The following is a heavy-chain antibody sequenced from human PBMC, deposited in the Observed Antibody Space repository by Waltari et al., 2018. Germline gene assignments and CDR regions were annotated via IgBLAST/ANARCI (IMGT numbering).Heavy chain of an antibody. Sequence: QVQLQESGPGLVKPSETLSLTCAVSGYSISSGYYWGWIRQPPGKGLEWIGSIYHSGSTYYNPSLKSRVTISVDTSKNQFSLKLSSVTAADTAMYYCARDGGWYDYVWGSYRANPFDYWGQGTLVTVSS. CDR2: IYHSGST. CDR1: GYSISSGYY. V-gene: IGHV4-38-2*02. J-gene: IGHJ4*02. CDR3: ARDGGWYDYVWGSYRANPFDY. D-gene: IGHD3-16*02.